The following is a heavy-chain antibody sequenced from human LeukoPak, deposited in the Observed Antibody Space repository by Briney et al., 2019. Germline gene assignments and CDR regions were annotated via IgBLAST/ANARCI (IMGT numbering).Heavy chain of an antibody. CDR1: GDSISNYY. Sequence: PSETLSLTCTVSGDSISNYYWSWVRQPPGKGLEWIGYIYYSGSTNYNPFLKSRVSISADTSKNQFSLKLSSVTAADTAVYYCARLPPVGPGLDDYWGQGTLVTVSS. J-gene: IGHJ4*02. D-gene: IGHD3/OR15-3a*01. CDR2: IYYSGST. V-gene: IGHV4-59*01. CDR3: ARLPPVGPGLDDY.